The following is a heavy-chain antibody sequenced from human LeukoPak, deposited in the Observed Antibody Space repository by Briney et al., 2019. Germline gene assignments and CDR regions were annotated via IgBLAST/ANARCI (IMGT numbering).Heavy chain of an antibody. V-gene: IGHV3-23*01. CDR1: EFTLSSYA. Sequence: GGSLRLSCAASEFTLSSYAMTWVRQAPGRGLEWVSSVDGGGGGTYYADSVKGRFTISRDNSKDTLYLQMNGLRAEDTAVYFCAKQSAGSAAWYSLHYDFWGQGTLVTVSS. J-gene: IGHJ4*02. CDR2: VDGGGGGT. CDR3: AKQSAGSAAWYSLHYDF. D-gene: IGHD6-13*01.